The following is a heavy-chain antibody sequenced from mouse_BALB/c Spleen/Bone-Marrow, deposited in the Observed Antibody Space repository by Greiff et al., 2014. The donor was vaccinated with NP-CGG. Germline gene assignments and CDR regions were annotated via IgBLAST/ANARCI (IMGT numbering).Heavy chain of an antibody. CDR3: VRRLTVTSPISY. Sequence: VQLQESGAELVRPGTSVKVSCKASGYAFTNYLIEWVKQRPGQGLEWIGVINPGSGGTNYNEKFKAKATLTADKSSSTAYMQLSSLTSDDAAVNFFVRRLTVTSPISYRGQGASGPVS. CDR2: INPGSGGT. J-gene: IGHJ4*01. CDR1: GYAFTNYL. D-gene: IGHD4-1*01. V-gene: IGHV1-54*01.